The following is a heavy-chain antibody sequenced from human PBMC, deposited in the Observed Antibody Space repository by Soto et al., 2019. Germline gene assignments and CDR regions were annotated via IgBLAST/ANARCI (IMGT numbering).Heavy chain of an antibody. CDR1: GFTFSDRA. CDR2: IWSDGSEK. J-gene: IGHJ6*02. D-gene: IGHD2-2*03. Sequence: QVQLVESGGGVVQPGRSLRLSCAASGFTFSDRAMHWVRQAPGKGLEWLAIIWSDGSEKFYAGSVKGRFTISRDNSKNTVYLHINTLSAEDTAMYYCARALFPDVDIYAMDVWGQGTAVTVSS. CDR3: ARALFPDVDIYAMDV. V-gene: IGHV3-33*01.